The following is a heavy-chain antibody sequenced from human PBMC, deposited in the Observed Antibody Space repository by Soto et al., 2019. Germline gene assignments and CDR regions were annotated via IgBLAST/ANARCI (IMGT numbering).Heavy chain of an antibody. CDR1: GGSINGGYYH. D-gene: IGHD3-16*02. Sequence: SETLSLTGTVSGGSINGGYYHWTWIRQTPGKGLEWIGAIYYSGSTYYIPSLKSRIRISVDTSKNQFSLKLSSVTAADTAVYYSARDYRSTSGGMDGGGHGNKVNVYS. CDR3: ARDYRSTSGGMDG. V-gene: IGHV4-30-4*01. J-gene: IGHJ6*01. CDR2: IYYSGST.